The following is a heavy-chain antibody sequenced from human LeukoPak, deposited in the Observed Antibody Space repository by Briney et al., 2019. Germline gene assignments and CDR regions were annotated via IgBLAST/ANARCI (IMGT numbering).Heavy chain of an antibody. CDR3: ARVAPQSYYDFWSGYRYAFDI. J-gene: IGHJ3*02. V-gene: IGHV1-69*13. D-gene: IGHD3-3*01. Sequence: SVNVSCKASGGTFSSYAISWVRQAPGQGLEWMGGIIPIFGTANYAQKFQGRVTITADESTSTAYMELSSLRSEDTAVYYCARVAPQSYYDFWSGYRYAFDIWGQGTMVTVSS. CDR1: GGTFSSYA. CDR2: IIPIFGTA.